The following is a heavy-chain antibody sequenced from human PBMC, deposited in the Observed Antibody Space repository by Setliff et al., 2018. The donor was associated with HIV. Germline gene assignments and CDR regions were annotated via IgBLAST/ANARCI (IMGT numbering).Heavy chain of an antibody. CDR3: ARRIGFDV. Sequence: ASVKVSCKTSGYTFTNYYVNWVRQAPGQTPECMGILNPTGGSTTYAQKFQGRVTMTRDTSISTAYMELSNLGSEDTAVYYCARRIGFDVWGQGTMVTVSS. CDR1: GYTFTNYY. CDR2: LNPTGGST. J-gene: IGHJ3*01. D-gene: IGHD2-15*01. V-gene: IGHV1-46*01.